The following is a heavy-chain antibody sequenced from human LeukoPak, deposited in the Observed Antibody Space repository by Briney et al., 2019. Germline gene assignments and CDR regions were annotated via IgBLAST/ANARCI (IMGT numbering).Heavy chain of an antibody. Sequence: ASVKVSCKASGYTFTGYYMHWVRQAPGQGLEGMGWINPNSGGTNYAQKFQGRVTMTRDTSISTAYMELSRLRSDDTAVYYCARDPERYDFWSGYYSKEYYFDYWGQGTLVTVSS. J-gene: IGHJ4*02. V-gene: IGHV1-2*02. CDR2: INPNSGGT. CDR1: GYTFTGYY. CDR3: ARDPERYDFWSGYYSKEYYFDY. D-gene: IGHD3-3*01.